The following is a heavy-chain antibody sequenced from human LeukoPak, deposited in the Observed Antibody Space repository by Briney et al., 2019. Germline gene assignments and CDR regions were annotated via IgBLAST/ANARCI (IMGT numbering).Heavy chain of an antibody. D-gene: IGHD3-22*01. V-gene: IGHV3-23*01. CDR1: GFTFSSYV. CDR2: ISGSGGST. J-gene: IGHJ4*02. CDR3: AKGYDSSGYYFNVYFDY. Sequence: GGSLRLSCAASGFTFSSYVMSWVRQAPGKGLEWVSGISGSGGSTFYADSVKGRFTISRDNSKNTLYLQMNSLRAEDTAVYYCAKGYDSSGYYFNVYFDYWGQGTLVTVSS.